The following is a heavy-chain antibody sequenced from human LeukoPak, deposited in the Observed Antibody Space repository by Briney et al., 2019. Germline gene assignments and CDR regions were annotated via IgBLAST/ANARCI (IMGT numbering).Heavy chain of an antibody. J-gene: IGHJ6*02. D-gene: IGHD1-7*01. CDR1: GGSISSNNW. CDR2: IYYSGST. V-gene: IGHV4-4*02. CDR3: ARDNWNYGSSMDV. Sequence: SETLSLTCAVSGGSISSNNWWGWVRQPPGKGLEWIGYIYYSGSTNYNPSLKSRVTISVDTSKNQFSLKLSSVTAADTAVYHCARDNWNYGSSMDVWGQGTTVTVSS.